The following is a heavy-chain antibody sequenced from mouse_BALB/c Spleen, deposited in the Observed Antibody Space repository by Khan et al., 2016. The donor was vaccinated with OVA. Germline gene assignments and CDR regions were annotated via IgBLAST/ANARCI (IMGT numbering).Heavy chain of an antibody. D-gene: IGHD1-1*01. V-gene: IGHV1-7*01. CDR2: INPSTGYT. CDR3: ARRGLRWDFDY. Sequence: QVQLQQSGAELAKPGASVKMSCKASGYTFTSYWVNWVKQRPGQGLEWIGYINPSTGYTDYNQKFKEKATLTADKSSSTAYMQLSNLKSEDSAVYFSARRGLRWDFDYGGQGTTLTVSS. J-gene: IGHJ2*01. CDR1: GYTFTSYW.